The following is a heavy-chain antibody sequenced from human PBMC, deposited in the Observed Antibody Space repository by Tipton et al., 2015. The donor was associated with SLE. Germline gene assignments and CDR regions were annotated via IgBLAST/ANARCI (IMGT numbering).Heavy chain of an antibody. D-gene: IGHD3-16*01. CDR2: IYSGGST. J-gene: IGHJ6*03. V-gene: IGHV3-53*01. CDR1: GFTVSSNY. Sequence: SLRLSCAASGFTVSSNYMSWVRQAPGKGLEWVSVIYSGGSTYYADSVQGRFTISRDNFKNTLYLQMNSLRAEDTAVYYCAKATGGSHYYYYMDVWGKGTTVTVSS. CDR3: AKATGGSHYYYYMDV.